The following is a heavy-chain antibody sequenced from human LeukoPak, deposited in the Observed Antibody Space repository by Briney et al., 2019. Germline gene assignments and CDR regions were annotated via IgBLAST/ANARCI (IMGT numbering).Heavy chain of an antibody. J-gene: IGHJ5*02. CDR2: ISRSSTYI. Sequence: GGSLRLSCAASGFTFSSYSINWVRQAPGKGLEWVSSISRSSTYIYYAESVKGRFTVSRDNAKNSLYLQMNSLRAEDTAVYYCAREGYSYGTNWFDPWGQGTLVTVSS. V-gene: IGHV3-21*01. CDR1: GFTFSSYS. D-gene: IGHD5-18*01. CDR3: AREGYSYGTNWFDP.